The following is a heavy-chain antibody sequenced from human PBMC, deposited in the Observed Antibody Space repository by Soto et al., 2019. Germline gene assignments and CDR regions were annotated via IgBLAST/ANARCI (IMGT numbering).Heavy chain of an antibody. Sequence: SVKVSWKACVYPLTCYYMHLVRQAPGQGLEWMGWINPNSGGTNYAQKFQGRVTMTRDTSISTAYMELSRLRSEDTAVYYCARAMYYYESSGYYLRMDYFDYWGQGTLVTVSS. CDR1: VYPLTCYY. CDR3: ARAMYYYESSGYYLRMDYFDY. CDR2: INPNSGGT. V-gene: IGHV1-2*02. D-gene: IGHD3-22*01. J-gene: IGHJ4*02.